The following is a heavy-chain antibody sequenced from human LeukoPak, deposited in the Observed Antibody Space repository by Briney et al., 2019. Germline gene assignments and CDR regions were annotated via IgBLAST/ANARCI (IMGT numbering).Heavy chain of an antibody. V-gene: IGHV4-34*01. Sequence: SETLTLTCAVYGGPFSRYYWSWIRHPPGKGLECIGEINHSGSTNYNQSLKSRVTISVDTSKNQFSLKLSSVTAADTAVYYCARGQSWSRPFDYWGQGTLVTVSS. D-gene: IGHD6-6*01. CDR2: INHSGST. CDR3: ARGQSWSRPFDY. CDR1: GGPFSRYY. J-gene: IGHJ4*02.